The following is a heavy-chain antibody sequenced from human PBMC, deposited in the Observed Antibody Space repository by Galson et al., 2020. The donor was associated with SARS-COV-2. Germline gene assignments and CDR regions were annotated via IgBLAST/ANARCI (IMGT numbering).Heavy chain of an antibody. CDR2: ISGSGGST. CDR1: GFTFSSYA. J-gene: IGHJ6*03. D-gene: IGHD3-3*01. V-gene: IGHV3-23*01. CDR3: AKAATMVVPAADYDFWSGYYLSLGGEYYYYYMTS. Sequence: GESLKISCAASGFTFSSYAMSWVRQAPGKGLEWVSAISGSGGSTYYADSVKGRFTISRDNSKNTLYLQMNSLRAEDTAVYYCAKAATMVVPAADYDFWSGYYLSLGGEYYYYYMTSGAKGPRSPSP.